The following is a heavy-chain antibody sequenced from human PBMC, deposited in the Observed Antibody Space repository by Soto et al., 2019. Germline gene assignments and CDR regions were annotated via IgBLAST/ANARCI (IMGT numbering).Heavy chain of an antibody. J-gene: IGHJ4*02. V-gene: IGHV2-5*02. CDR1: GFSLTTSGVA. CDR2: IYWDDDK. D-gene: IGHD4-17*01. CDR3: AHNYGDYAIFDY. Sequence: SGPTLVNPTQTLTLTCTFSGFSLTTSGVAVGWIRQPPGKALEWLALIYWDDDKRYSPSLKSRVTISKDTSKNQVVLTMTNMDPVNTATYYCAHNYGDYAIFDYWGQGALVTVSS.